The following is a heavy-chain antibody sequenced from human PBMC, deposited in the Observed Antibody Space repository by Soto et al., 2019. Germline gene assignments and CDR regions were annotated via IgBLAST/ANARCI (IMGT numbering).Heavy chain of an antibody. V-gene: IGHV1-18*01. Sequence: QVQLVRSGAEVKKPGASVKVSCKASGYTFASYAISWMRQAPGQGLEWMGWISAYNGNTNYAQKLQGRATMTTDTATSTAYMELRSLISDDTGVDYCAIDPPPPDSWGEGSLVTVSS. CDR1: GYTFASYA. CDR3: AIDPPPPDS. CDR2: ISAYNGNT. J-gene: IGHJ4*02.